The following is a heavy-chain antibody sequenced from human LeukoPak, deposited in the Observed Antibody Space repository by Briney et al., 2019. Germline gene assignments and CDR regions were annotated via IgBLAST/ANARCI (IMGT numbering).Heavy chain of an antibody. CDR3: ARGSMTTVTTGFH. D-gene: IGHD4-11*01. J-gene: IGHJ4*02. V-gene: IGHV3-21*01. CDR2: VSSSSSYI. CDR1: GFTFSSYS. Sequence: GGSLRLSCAASGFTFSSYSMTWVRQAPGKGLEWVSSVSSSSSYIYYADSVKGRFTISRDNAKNSLYLQMNSLRAEDTAVYYCARGSMTTVTTGFHWGQGTLVTVSS.